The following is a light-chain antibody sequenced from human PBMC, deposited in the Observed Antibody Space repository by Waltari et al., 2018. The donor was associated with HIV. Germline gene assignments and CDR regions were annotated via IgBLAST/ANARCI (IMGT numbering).Light chain of an antibody. V-gene: IGKV2-24*01. CDR1: QSLVHSDGNTY. CDR2: QIS. Sequence: DVVLTQTTLSSPVTVGQPASISCRSSQSLVHSDGNTYLNWLHQRPGQPPRLLIYQISKRFSGVPDRFSGSGAGTDFTLRISRVEVEDVGVYYCMQSTQFPRSFGQGTKVEIK. J-gene: IGKJ1*01. CDR3: MQSTQFPRS.